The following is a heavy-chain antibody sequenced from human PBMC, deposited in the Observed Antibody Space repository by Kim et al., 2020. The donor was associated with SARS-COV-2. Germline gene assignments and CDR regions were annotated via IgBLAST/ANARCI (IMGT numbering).Heavy chain of an antibody. CDR3: AKEMTPEDYYGSGSYYNFDY. CDR1: GFTFSSYA. Sequence: GGSLRLSCAASGFTFSSYAMSWVRQAPGKGLEWVSAISGSGGSTYYADSVKGRFTISRDNSKNTLYLQMNSLRAGDTAVYYCAKEMTPEDYYGSGSYYNFDYWGQGTLVTVSS. V-gene: IGHV3-23*01. CDR2: ISGSGGST. D-gene: IGHD3-10*01. J-gene: IGHJ4*02.